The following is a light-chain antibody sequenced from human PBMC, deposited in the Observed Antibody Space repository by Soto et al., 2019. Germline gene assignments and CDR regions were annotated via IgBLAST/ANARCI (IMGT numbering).Light chain of an antibody. Sequence: AIQMTQSPSSLSASVGDRVTITCRASQGIRNDLNWYQQKPGKAPKLLIYAASSLQSGVPSKFSGSGSGTXXXXXXXXLXPEXXXXYXXXXDYNYPRTFGQGTKVEIK. J-gene: IGKJ1*01. V-gene: IGKV1-6*01. CDR2: AAS. CDR1: QGIRND. CDR3: XXDYNYPRT.